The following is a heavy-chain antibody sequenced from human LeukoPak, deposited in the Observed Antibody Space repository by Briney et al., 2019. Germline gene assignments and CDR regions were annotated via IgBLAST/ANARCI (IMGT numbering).Heavy chain of an antibody. CDR1: GDSVSSNSAA. V-gene: IGHV6-1*01. Sequence: SQTLSLTCAISGDSVSSNSAAWHWIRQSPSRGLEWLGRTYYRSKWYNDYAVSVKSRITINPDTSENHFSLQLNSVTPEDTAVYYCARGYGYYFDYWGQGTLVTVSS. J-gene: IGHJ4*02. D-gene: IGHD5-18*01. CDR3: ARGYGYYFDY. CDR2: TYYRSKWYN.